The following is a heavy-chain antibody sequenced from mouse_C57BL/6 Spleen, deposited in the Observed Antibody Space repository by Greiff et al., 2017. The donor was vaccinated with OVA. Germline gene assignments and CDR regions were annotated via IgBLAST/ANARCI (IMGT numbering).Heavy chain of an antibody. CDR1: GYAFSSSW. CDR3: AKSNYGPRYFEV. J-gene: IGHJ1*03. D-gene: IGHD2-5*01. V-gene: IGHV1-82*01. CDR2: IYPGDGDT. Sequence: VQLQQSGPELVKPGASVKISCKASGYAFSSSWLNWVKQRPGQGLEWIGRIYPGDGDTNYNGKFKGKATLTADKSSSTAYMQLSSLTSEDSAVYVCAKSNYGPRYFEVWGTGTTVTVSS.